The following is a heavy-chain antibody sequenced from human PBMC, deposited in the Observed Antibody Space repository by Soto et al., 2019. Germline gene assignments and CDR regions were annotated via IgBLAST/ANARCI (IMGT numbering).Heavy chain of an antibody. CDR2: INHAGST. CDR1: SGSFSVYY. V-gene: IGHV4-34*01. D-gene: IGHD4-4*01. J-gene: IGHJ3*02. CDR3: ARDSTRRGACDI. Sequence: SETLSLTCAVYSGSFSVYYWNWIRQSPGKGLEWIGEINHAGSTNYNPSLKSRVTISVDTSKNQFSPKLSSVTAADTAVYFCARDSTRRGACDIWGQGTMVTVSS.